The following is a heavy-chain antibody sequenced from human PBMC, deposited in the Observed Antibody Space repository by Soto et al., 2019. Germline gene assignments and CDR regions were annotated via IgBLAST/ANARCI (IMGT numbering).Heavy chain of an antibody. J-gene: IGHJ4*02. Sequence: QRQLQESGPGLVKPSETLSLTCTGSGGSISSSNYHWGWIRQPPGKGVEWIGSMYYSGSTYYNPSLKSRVTITVDTSKNQFSPKLTPVTAADTAVYHCARHVGNTPPGSWGQGTLVTVSS. CDR3: ARHVGNTPPGS. V-gene: IGHV4-39*01. D-gene: IGHD1-26*01. CDR1: GGSISSSNYH. CDR2: MYYSGST.